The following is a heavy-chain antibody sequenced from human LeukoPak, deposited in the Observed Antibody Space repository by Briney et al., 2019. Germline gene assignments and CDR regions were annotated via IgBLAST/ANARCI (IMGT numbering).Heavy chain of an antibody. CDR1: GVSISSGGYY. D-gene: IGHD1-14*01. CDR2: IYYSGNT. J-gene: IGHJ4*02. Sequence: SQTLSLTCTVSGVSISSGGYYYSWIRQHPGRGPEWLGYIYYSGNTYYNPSLKRRGTISVDTSKNQFSLELSSLTAADTAVYYCARAFIGGTNYFDSWGQGTLVTVSS. V-gene: IGHV4-31*03. CDR3: ARAFIGGTNYFDS.